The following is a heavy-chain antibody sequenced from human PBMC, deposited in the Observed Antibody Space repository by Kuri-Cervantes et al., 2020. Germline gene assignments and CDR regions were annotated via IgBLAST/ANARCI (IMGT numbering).Heavy chain of an antibody. Sequence: SVKVSCKASGYTFTGYYMHWVRQAPGQGLEWMGGIIPIFGTANYAQKFQGRVTITADKSTSTAYMELSSLRSEDTAVYYCARGYSGYYFDYWGQGTLVTVSS. CDR3: ARGYSGYYFDY. CDR2: IIPIFGTA. J-gene: IGHJ4*02. V-gene: IGHV1-69*06. D-gene: IGHD3-10*01. CDR1: GYTFTGYY.